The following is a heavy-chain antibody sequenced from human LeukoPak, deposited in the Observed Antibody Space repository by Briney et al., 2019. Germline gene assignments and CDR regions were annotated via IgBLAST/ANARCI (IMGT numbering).Heavy chain of an antibody. CDR3: ARASRGFGANMDV. CDR1: GFTFSSYA. CDR2: ISYDGSNK. J-gene: IGHJ6*03. V-gene: IGHV3-30*04. Sequence: GGSLRLSCAASGFTFSSYAMHWVRQAPGKGLEWVAVISYDGSNKYYADSVKGRFTISRDNSKNTLYLQMNSLRAEDTAVYYCARASRGFGANMDVWGKGTTVTISS. D-gene: IGHD3-10*01.